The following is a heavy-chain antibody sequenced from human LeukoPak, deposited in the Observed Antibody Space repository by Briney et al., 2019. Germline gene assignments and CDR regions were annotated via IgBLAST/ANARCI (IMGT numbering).Heavy chain of an antibody. V-gene: IGHV3-30*18. CDR2: ISYDGSNK. Sequence: PGRSLRLSCAASGFTFSSYGMHWVRQAPGKGLEWVAVISYDGSNKYYADSVKGRFTISRDNSKNTLYLQMNSLRAEDTAVYYCAKGYSSSWLDAFDIWGQGTMVTVSS. CDR1: GFTFSSYG. J-gene: IGHJ3*02. CDR3: AKGYSSSWLDAFDI. D-gene: IGHD6-13*01.